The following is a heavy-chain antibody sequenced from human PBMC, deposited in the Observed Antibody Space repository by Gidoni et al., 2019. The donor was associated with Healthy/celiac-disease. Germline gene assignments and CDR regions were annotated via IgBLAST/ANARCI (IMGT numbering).Heavy chain of an antibody. Sequence: QVQLPESGPGLVKPSETLSLTCTVSGGSISSSYWSWIRQPTGKGLEWIGYIYYSGSTNYNPSLKSRVTISVDTSKNQFSLKLSAVTAADTAVYYCARSGSFGSGYYHYYYYGMDVWGQGTTVTVSS. J-gene: IGHJ6*02. CDR3: ARSGSFGSGYYHYYYYGMDV. CDR2: IYYSGST. CDR1: GGSISSSY. V-gene: IGHV4-59*01. D-gene: IGHD3-3*01.